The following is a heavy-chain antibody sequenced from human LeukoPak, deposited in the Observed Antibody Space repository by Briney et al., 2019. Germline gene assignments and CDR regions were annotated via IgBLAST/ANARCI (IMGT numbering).Heavy chain of an antibody. J-gene: IGHJ4*02. D-gene: IGHD3-22*01. CDR1: GYTFTSYY. CDR2: INPNSGGT. CDR3: ARDPHYYDSSGAFDY. Sequence: ASVKVSCKASGYTFTSYYMHWVRQAPGQGLEWMGWINPNSGGTNYAQKFQGRVTMTRDTSISTAYMELSRLRSDDTAVYYCARDPHYYDSSGAFDYWGQGTLVTVSS. V-gene: IGHV1-2*02.